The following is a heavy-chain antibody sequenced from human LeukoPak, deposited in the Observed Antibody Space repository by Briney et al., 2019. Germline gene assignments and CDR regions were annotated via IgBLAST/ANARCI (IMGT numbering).Heavy chain of an antibody. J-gene: IGHJ4*02. V-gene: IGHV3-30-3*01. CDR2: ISYDGSNK. CDR3: SRSAYYDGSGNYYDY. CDR1: GFTFSSYA. Sequence: SGGSLRLSCAASGFTFSSYAMHWVRQAPGKGLEWVAVISYDGSNKYYADSVKGRFTISRDNSKNTLYLQMNGLRAEDTAVYYCSRSAYYDGSGNYYDYWGKGTLVTVSS. D-gene: IGHD3-22*01.